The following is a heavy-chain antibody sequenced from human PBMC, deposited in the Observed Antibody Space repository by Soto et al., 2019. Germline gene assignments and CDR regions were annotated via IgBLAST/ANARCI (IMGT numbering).Heavy chain of an antibody. CDR3: AKDNYDFWSGYLYYYGMDV. V-gene: IGHV3-30*18. D-gene: IGHD3-3*01. CDR2: ISYDGSNK. Sequence: PGGSLRLSCAASGFTFSSYGMHWVRQAPGKGLEWVAVISYDGSNKYYADSVKGRFTISRDNSKNTLYLQMNSLRAEDTAVYYCAKDNYDFWSGYLYYYGMDVWGQGTTVTVSS. CDR1: GFTFSSYG. J-gene: IGHJ6*02.